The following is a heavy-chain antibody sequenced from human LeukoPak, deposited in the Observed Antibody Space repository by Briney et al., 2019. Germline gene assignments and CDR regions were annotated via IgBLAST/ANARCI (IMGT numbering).Heavy chain of an antibody. Sequence: PGESLKISCKGSGYSFTSYWIAWVRQMPGKGLEWMGIIYPDDSDTRYSPSFQGQVTITAAKSISTAYLQWSSLKASDNAMYYCARQRRSSGWPNDYWGQGTLVTVSS. CDR1: GYSFTSYW. J-gene: IGHJ4*02. D-gene: IGHD6-19*01. CDR2: IYPDDSDT. V-gene: IGHV5-51*01. CDR3: ARQRRSSGWPNDY.